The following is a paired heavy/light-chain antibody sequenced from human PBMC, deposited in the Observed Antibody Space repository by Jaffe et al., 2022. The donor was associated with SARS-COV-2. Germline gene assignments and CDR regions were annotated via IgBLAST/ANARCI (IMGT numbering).Light chain of an antibody. CDR2: RNN. V-gene: IGLV1-47*01. CDR1: SSNIGTNY. J-gene: IGLJ3*02. CDR3: AAWDDSLSGPV. Sequence: QSVLTQPPSASGTPGQRVTISCSGSSSNIGTNYVYWYQQLPGTAPKFLLYRNNQRPSGVPDRFSGSKSGTSASLAISGLRSEDEADYYCAAWDDSLSGPVFGGGTKLTVL.
Heavy chain of an antibody. D-gene: IGHD3-16*01. J-gene: IGHJ4*02. CDR2: INTKTGDP. CDR3: ARVVETFPYFDY. V-gene: IGHV7-4-1*02. CDR1: GYIFSNYG. Sequence: QVQLVQSGSELKKPGASVKVSCKASGYIFSNYGMNWVRQAPGQGLEWMGWINTKTGDPRYAQGFTGRYVFSLDTSVSTAYLEISSLKSEDTAVYYCARVVETFPYFDYWGQGTLVTVSS.